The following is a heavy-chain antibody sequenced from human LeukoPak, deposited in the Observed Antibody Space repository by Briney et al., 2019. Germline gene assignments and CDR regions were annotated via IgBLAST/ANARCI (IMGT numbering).Heavy chain of an antibody. CDR3: ARLTAAAGLLNY. CDR1: GGSFSGYY. V-gene: IGHV4-34*01. D-gene: IGHD6-13*01. CDR2: INHSGST. Sequence: SETLSLTCAVYGGSFSGYYWSWIRQPPGKGLEWIGEINHSGSTNYNPSLKSRVTISVDTSKNQFSLKLSSVTAADTAVYYCARLTAAAGLLNYWGQGTLVTVSS. J-gene: IGHJ4*02.